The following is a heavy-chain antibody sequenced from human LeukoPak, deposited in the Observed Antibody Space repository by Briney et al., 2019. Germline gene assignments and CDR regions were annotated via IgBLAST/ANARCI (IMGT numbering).Heavy chain of an antibody. CDR3: ARGVMVGATSNWFDP. V-gene: IGHV4-34*01. D-gene: IGHD1-26*01. Sequence: SETLSLTCAVYGGSFSGYYWSWIRQPPGKGLEWIGEINHSGSTNYNPSLKSRVTISVDTSKNQFSLKLSSVTAADTAVYYCARGVMVGATSNWFDPWGQGTLGTVS. CDR1: GGSFSGYY. CDR2: INHSGST. J-gene: IGHJ5*02.